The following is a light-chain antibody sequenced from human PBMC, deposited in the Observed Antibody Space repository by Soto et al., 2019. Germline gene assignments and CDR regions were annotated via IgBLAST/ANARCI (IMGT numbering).Light chain of an antibody. Sequence: MSQSPSTRSVSQGERATLSCRASQSVSSNLAWYQQKPGQAPRLLIFGAVIRASGIPARFSGSGSGTEFTLTISSLQSEDFAVYYCQQRRSWPPTITFGQRTKVDIK. J-gene: IGKJ1*01. V-gene: IGKV3-15*01. CDR3: QQRRSWPPTIT. CDR1: QSVSSN. CDR2: GAV.